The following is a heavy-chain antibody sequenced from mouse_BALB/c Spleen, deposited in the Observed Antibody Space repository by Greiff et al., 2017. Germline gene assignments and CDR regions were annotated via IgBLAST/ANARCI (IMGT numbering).Heavy chain of an antibody. J-gene: IGHJ4*01. D-gene: IGHD2-14*01. CDR3: TRYRYDYAMDY. V-gene: IGHV1S22*01. CDR2: IYPGSGST. CDR1: GYTFTSYW. Sequence: LQQPGSELVRPGASVKLSCKASGYTFTSYWMHWVKQRPGQGLEWIGNIYPGSGSTNYDEKFKSKATLTVDTSSSTAYMQLSSLTSEDSAVYYCTRYRYDYAMDYWGQGTSVTVSS.